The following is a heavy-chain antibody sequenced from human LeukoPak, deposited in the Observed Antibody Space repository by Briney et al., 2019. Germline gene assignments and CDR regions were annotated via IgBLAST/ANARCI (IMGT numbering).Heavy chain of an antibody. Sequence: SETLSLTCPVSGGSISSYYWSWIRQPPGKGLEWIGYMYRTGSTNYNPSLKSRVTITPDTSKNQFSLRLTSVTAADPAVYYCAREGTYGWYNWFDPWGQGTLVTVSS. CDR3: AREGTYGWYNWFDP. CDR1: GGSISSYY. J-gene: IGHJ5*02. V-gene: IGHV4-59*01. CDR2: MYRTGST. D-gene: IGHD6-19*01.